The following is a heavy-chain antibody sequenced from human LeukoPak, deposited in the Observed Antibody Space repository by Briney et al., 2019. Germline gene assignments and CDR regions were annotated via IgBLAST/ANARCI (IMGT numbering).Heavy chain of an antibody. J-gene: IGHJ4*02. CDR3: ASDSGRFDY. Sequence: GGSLRLSCAASGFTVISNYMSWVRQAPGKGLEWVSVIYGGGTTYYADSVKGRFTISRDDSKNTLYLHMNTLRAEDTAVYYCASDSGRFDYWGQGTLVTVSS. CDR1: GFTVISNY. CDR2: IYGGGTT. D-gene: IGHD1-26*01. V-gene: IGHV3-66*01.